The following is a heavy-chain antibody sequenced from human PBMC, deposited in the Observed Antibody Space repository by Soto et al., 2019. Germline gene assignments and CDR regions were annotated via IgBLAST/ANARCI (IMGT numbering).Heavy chain of an antibody. V-gene: IGHV4-34*01. J-gene: IGHJ3*02. CDR3: ARVERGTATTVVDAFDI. CDR2: MSHSGGT. CDR1: GGSVSSGSYY. Sequence: QVQLQQWGAGLLKPSETLSLTCAVYGGSVSSGSYYWSWIRQPPGKGLEWIGEMSHSGGTHFNPSLKSRVTISVITSKNQSSLKMSFVTAADTALYYCARVERGTATTVVDAFDIWGPGTMVTVSS. D-gene: IGHD1-1*01.